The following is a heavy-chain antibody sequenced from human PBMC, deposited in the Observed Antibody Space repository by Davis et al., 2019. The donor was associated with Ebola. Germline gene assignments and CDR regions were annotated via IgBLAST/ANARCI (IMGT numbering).Heavy chain of an antibody. CDR3: ARSGLSFGVVKYHYGMDA. V-gene: IGHV3-30*03. D-gene: IGHD3-3*01. J-gene: IGHJ6*04. Sequence: LSLTCAASGFTFSSYGMHWVRQAPGKGLEWVAVISYDGSNKYYADSVKGRFTISRDNSKKTMYLQMNSLRGEDTAVYYCARSGLSFGVVKYHYGMDAWGKGTTVTVSS. CDR1: GFTFSSYG. CDR2: ISYDGSNK.